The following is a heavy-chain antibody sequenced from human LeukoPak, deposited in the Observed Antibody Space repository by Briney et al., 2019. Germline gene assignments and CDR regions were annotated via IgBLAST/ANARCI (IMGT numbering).Heavy chain of an antibody. J-gene: IGHJ6*03. CDR2: IKQDGSEK. D-gene: IGHD6-13*01. CDR1: GFTFTGYW. V-gene: IGHV3-7*01. CDR3: ASQGYSSSWYAGDYYYYYMDV. Sequence: PGGSLRLSCAASGFTFTGYWMSWVRQAPGKGLEWVANIKQDGSEKYYVDSVKGRFTISRDNAKNSLYLQMNSLRAEDTAVYYCASQGYSSSWYAGDYYYYYMDVWGKGTTVTVSS.